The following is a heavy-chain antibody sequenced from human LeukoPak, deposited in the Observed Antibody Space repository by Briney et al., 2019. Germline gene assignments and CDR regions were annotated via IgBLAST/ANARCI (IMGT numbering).Heavy chain of an antibody. CDR2: IIPIFGTA. D-gene: IGHD3-10*01. J-gene: IGHJ3*02. V-gene: IGHV1-69*01. Sequence: ASVKVSCKASGGTFSSYATSWVRQAPGQGLEWMGGIIPIFGTANYAQKFQGRVTITADESTSTAYMELSSLRSEDTAVYYCARDGPGDAFDIWGQGTMVTVSS. CDR3: ARDGPGDAFDI. CDR1: GGTFSSYA.